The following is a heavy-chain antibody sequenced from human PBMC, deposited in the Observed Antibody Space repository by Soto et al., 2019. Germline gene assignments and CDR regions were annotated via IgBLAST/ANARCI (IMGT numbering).Heavy chain of an antibody. D-gene: IGHD3-9*01. J-gene: IGHJ4*02. CDR3: ARAYLRYFDWFDY. CDR2: VYNTGVT. CDR1: GDSISSGDYY. V-gene: IGHV4-30-4*01. Sequence: PSETLSLTCTVSGDSISSGDYYWSWIRQRPGKGLEWIGYVYNTGVTYYNPSLKSRITMSVDTSKNQFSLKLSSVTAADTAVYYCARAYLRYFDWFDYWGQGSQVTVSS.